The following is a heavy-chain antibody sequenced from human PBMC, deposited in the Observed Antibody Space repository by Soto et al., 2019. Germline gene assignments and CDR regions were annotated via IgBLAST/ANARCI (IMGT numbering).Heavy chain of an antibody. D-gene: IGHD5-12*01. J-gene: IGHJ4*01. CDR2: LNPNRGGT. V-gene: IGHV1-2*04. Sequence: SVKATSKAPVYRNTGYYLHWVRPAPGQGIEWMGWLNPNRGGTNYAQKFQGWVTMTRDTSISTAYMELSRLRSDDTAVYYCARDQAGYSGYGDYW. CDR3: ARDQAGYSGYGDY. CDR1: VYRNTGYY.